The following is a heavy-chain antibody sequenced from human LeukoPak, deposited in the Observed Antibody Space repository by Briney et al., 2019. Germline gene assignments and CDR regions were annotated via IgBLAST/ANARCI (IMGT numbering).Heavy chain of an antibody. D-gene: IGHD6-13*01. CDR3: AKDRETTASGTFDF. J-gene: IGHJ4*02. CDR2: ISDDGRNK. V-gene: IGHV3-30*18. CDR1: DFSFSNYG. Sequence: GGSLRLSCAASDFSFSNYGMHYVRQAPGKGLEWVAVISDDGRNKNYADSVKGRFTISRDSSNNTLYLQMNSLRAEDTGVYFCAKDRETTASGTFDFRGQGTLVTVSS.